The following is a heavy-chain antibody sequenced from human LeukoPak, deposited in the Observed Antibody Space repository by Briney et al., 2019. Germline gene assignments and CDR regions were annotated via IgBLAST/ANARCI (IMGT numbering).Heavy chain of an antibody. CDR2: IYYSGST. CDR1: AGSISSNY. D-gene: IGHD5-18*01. J-gene: IGHJ4*02. CDR3: ARHIKDTAMVWVFDY. Sequence: SETLSLACTVSAGSISSNYWSWIRQPPGKGLEWIGYIYYSGSTNYNPSLKSRVTISVDTSKNQFSLRLSSVTAADTAVYYCARHIKDTAMVWVFDYWGQGTLVTVSS. V-gene: IGHV4-59*08.